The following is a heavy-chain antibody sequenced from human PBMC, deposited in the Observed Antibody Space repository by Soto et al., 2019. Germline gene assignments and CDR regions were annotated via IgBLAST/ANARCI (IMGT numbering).Heavy chain of an antibody. CDR1: GFRFDDYA. CDR3: ARASSSTRSFYYYYYMDV. D-gene: IGHD6-6*01. CDR2: ISWNSGSI. Sequence: GGSLRLSCAGSGFRFDDYAIHWVRQAPGKGLEWVSGISWNSGSIGYADSVRGRFTISRDNAKNSLYLQMNSVRPEDTALYYCARASSSTRSFYYYYYMDVWGKGTTVTVSS. V-gene: IGHV3-9*01. J-gene: IGHJ6*03.